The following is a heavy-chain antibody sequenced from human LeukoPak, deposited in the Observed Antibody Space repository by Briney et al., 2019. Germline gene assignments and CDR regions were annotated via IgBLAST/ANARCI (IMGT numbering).Heavy chain of an antibody. J-gene: IGHJ6*02. D-gene: IGHD1-7*01. Sequence: GGSLRLSCAASGFTFSSYWMSWVRQAPGKGLEWVANIKQDGSEKYYVDSVKGRFTISRDNAKNSLYLQMSSLRAEDTAVYYCARASTGTIFFHGVHYYGMDVWGQGTTVTVSS. CDR2: IKQDGSEK. V-gene: IGHV3-7*04. CDR1: GFTFSSYW. CDR3: ARASTGTIFFHGVHYYGMDV.